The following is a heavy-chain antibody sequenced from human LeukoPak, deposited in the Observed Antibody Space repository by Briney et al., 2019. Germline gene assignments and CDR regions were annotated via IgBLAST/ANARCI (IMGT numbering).Heavy chain of an antibody. CDR2: IKSETDGGTT. Sequence: GGSLRLSCVASGSTFSNAWMSWVRQAPGKGLEWVGRIKSETDGGTTAYAAPVKGRFTISRDDSENTLYLQMNCLKTEDTALYYCTTNRPHCSDGSCSDYWGQGTLVTVSS. CDR3: TTNRPHCSDGSCSDY. CDR1: GSTFSNAW. J-gene: IGHJ4*02. V-gene: IGHV3-15*05. D-gene: IGHD2-15*01.